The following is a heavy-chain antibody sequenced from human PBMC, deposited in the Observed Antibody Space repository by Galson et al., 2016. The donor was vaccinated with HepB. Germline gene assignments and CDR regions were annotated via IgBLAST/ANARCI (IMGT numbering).Heavy chain of an antibody. CDR1: GFTFSSYL. V-gene: IGHV3-30*04. Sequence: SLRLSCAASGFTFSSYLMYWVRQAPGKGLEWVAIISEDGSDKNYADSVKGRFTISRDNSQNTLFLQMNSLRVEDTAVYYCARPGRLCSSISCYSWFDPWGQGTLVTVSA. CDR2: ISEDGSDK. D-gene: IGHD2-2*01. CDR3: ARPGRLCSSISCYSWFDP. J-gene: IGHJ5*02.